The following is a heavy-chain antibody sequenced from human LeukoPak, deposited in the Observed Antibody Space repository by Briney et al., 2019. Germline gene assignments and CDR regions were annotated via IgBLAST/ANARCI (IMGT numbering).Heavy chain of an antibody. J-gene: IGHJ3*02. Sequence: PSETLSLTCAVSGYSISSGYYWGWIRQPPGKGLEWIGSIYHSGSTYYNPSLKSRVTISVDTSKNQFSLKLSSVTAADTAVNYCARGPETLMGAFDIWGQGTMVTVSS. CDR1: GYSISSGYY. V-gene: IGHV4-38-2*01. CDR2: IYHSGST. D-gene: IGHD1-14*01. CDR3: ARGPETLMGAFDI.